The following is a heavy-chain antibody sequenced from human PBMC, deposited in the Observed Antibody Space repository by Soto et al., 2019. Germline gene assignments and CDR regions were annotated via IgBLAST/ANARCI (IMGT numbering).Heavy chain of an antibody. J-gene: IGHJ4*02. CDR1: GGTFSSYA. D-gene: IGHD6-6*01. Sequence: SVKVSCKASGGTFSSYAISWVRQAPGQGLEWMGGIIPIFGTANYAQKFQGRVTITADKSTSTAYMELSSLRSEDTAVYYCSRAPAHEQLSSVWGQGTLVTVSS. V-gene: IGHV1-69*06. CDR3: SRAPAHEQLSSV. CDR2: IIPIFGTA.